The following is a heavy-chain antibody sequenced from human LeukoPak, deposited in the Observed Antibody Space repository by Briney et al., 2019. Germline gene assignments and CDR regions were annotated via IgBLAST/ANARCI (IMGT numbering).Heavy chain of an antibody. V-gene: IGHV3-43D*03. Sequence: PGGSLRLSCAASGFTFDDYAMHWVRQAPGKGMEWVSLISLDGGSTYYADSVKGRFTISRDNSKNTLYLQMNSLRAEDTAVYYFARRAGAYSHPYDYWGQGTLVTVSS. D-gene: IGHD4/OR15-4a*01. CDR1: GFTFDDYA. CDR3: ARRAGAYSHPYDY. J-gene: IGHJ4*02. CDR2: ISLDGGST.